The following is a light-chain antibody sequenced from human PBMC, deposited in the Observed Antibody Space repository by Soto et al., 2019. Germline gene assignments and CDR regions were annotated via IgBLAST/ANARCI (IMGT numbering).Light chain of an antibody. CDR3: QQYDSDSST. V-gene: IGKV1-5*03. Sequence: DIQMTQSPSTLSASVGDRVTITCRASQSINNWLAWYQQKPGKAPKLLIYEASSLLSGVPSRFSGSGSGTEFTLTISSLQPDDFADYYCQQYDSDSSTFGQGTKRDI. J-gene: IGKJ2*01. CDR2: EAS. CDR1: QSINNW.